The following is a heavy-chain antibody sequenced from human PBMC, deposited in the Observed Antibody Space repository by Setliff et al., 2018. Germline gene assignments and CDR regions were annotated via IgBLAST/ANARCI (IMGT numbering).Heavy chain of an antibody. CDR3: ARDAFLVTSDYYDDPFGDHANWIDP. CDR2: IIPIFGTA. CDR1: GGTFSSYA. Sequence: SVKVSCKASGGTFSSYAISWVRQAPGQGLEWMGGIIPIFGTANYAQKFQGRVTITTDESTSTAYMELSSLRSEDTAVYYCARDAFLVTSDYYDDPFGDHANWIDPWGQGTLVTVSS. D-gene: IGHD3-22*01. V-gene: IGHV1-69*05. J-gene: IGHJ5*02.